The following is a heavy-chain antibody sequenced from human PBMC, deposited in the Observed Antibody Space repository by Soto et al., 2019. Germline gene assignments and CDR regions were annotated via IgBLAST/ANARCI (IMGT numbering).Heavy chain of an antibody. Sequence: SVKVSCKASGGTFSSYAISWVRQAPGQGLEWMGGIIPIFGTANYAQKFQGRVTITADESTSTAYMELSSLRSEDTAVYYCASSGPYYYDSSGYGFDYWGQGTLVTVSS. CDR2: IIPIFGTA. J-gene: IGHJ4*02. V-gene: IGHV1-69*13. CDR1: GGTFSSYA. CDR3: ASSGPYYYDSSGYGFDY. D-gene: IGHD3-22*01.